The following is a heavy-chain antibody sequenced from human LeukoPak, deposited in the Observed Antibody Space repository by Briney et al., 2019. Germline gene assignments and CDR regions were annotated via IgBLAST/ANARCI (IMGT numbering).Heavy chain of an antibody. D-gene: IGHD5-18*01. Sequence: SVKVSCNASGYTFTGYYMHWVRQAPGQGLEWMGWINPNSGGTNYSQKFQGRGTMTRDTSISTAYMELSRLRSDETAVHYCARDGDPYSYGSLFDYWGQGTLVTVSS. CDR2: INPNSGGT. J-gene: IGHJ4*02. CDR1: GYTFTGYY. CDR3: ARDGDPYSYGSLFDY. V-gene: IGHV1-2*02.